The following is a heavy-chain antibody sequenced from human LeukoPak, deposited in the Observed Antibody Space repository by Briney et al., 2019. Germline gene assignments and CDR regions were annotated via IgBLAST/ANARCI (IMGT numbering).Heavy chain of an antibody. J-gene: IGHJ6*02. V-gene: IGHV3-9*01. CDR2: ISWNSDSA. D-gene: IGHD1-14*01. CDR3: AKDLGAGEPYYYGMDV. Sequence: PGRSLRLSCAASGFTFDDYAMHWVRQAPGKGPEWVSGISWNSDSAGYVDSVKGRFTISRDNAKNSLYLQMNSLRTEDTALYYCAKDLGAGEPYYYGMDVWGQGTTVTVSS. CDR1: GFTFDDYA.